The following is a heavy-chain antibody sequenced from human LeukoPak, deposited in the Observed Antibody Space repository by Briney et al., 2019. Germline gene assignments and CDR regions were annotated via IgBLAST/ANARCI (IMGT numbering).Heavy chain of an antibody. Sequence: SETLSLNCTASGCSIRSSSYYWRGIRQPPGKVLEWIGSIYNDESPYYNPSLKSRVTISVDTSKNQFSLKVRSVAAADTAVYYCARQVLEMTAMYAFDIWGQGTIVTVSS. V-gene: IGHV4-39*01. CDR2: IYNDESP. CDR3: ARQVLEMTAMYAFDI. D-gene: IGHD5-24*01. J-gene: IGHJ3*02. CDR1: GCSIRSSSYY.